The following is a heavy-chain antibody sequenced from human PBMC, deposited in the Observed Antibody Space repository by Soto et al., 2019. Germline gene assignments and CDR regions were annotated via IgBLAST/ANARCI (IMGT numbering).Heavy chain of an antibody. V-gene: IGHV3-21*01. Sequence: PAGSLTLSCAASGVTFSSCSMNWVRQAPGQGLGWVSSISSSSSYISYADSVKGRFTISRDNAKNSLYLQMNSLRAEDTAVYYCQRDFVDVWHGMDVWGQGTTVTLSS. CDR1: GVTFSSCS. CDR2: ISSSSSYI. J-gene: IGHJ6*02. CDR3: QRDFVDVWHGMDV.